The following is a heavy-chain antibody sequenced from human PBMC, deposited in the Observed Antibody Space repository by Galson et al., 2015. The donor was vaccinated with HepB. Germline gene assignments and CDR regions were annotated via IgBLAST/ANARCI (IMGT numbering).Heavy chain of an antibody. J-gene: IGHJ4*02. CDR1: GFTFDDFA. Sequence: SLRLSCAASGFTFDDFAMHWVRQAPGKGPEWVSGITWNSGSILYADSVKGRFTISRDNARNSLYLQMNSLRSEDAALYYCVKGCMKVVASPLDYWGQGTLVIVSS. CDR2: ITWNSGSI. D-gene: IGHD3-22*01. CDR3: VKGCMKVVASPLDY. V-gene: IGHV3-9*01.